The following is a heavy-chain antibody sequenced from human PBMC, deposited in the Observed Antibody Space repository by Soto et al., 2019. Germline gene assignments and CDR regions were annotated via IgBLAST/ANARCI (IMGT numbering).Heavy chain of an antibody. CDR3: ARPFYYYDSSGYYYDFYYFDY. J-gene: IGHJ4*02. Sequence: SETLSLTCTVSGGSISSSSYYWGWIRQPPGKGLEWIGSIYYSGSTYYNPSLKSRVTISVDTSKNQFSLKLSSVTAADTAVYYCARPFYYYDSSGYYYDFYYFDYWGQGTLVTVSS. V-gene: IGHV4-39*01. CDR2: IYYSGST. CDR1: GGSISSSSYY. D-gene: IGHD3-22*01.